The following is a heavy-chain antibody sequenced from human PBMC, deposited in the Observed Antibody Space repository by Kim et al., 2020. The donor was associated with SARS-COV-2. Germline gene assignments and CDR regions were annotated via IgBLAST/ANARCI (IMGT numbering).Heavy chain of an antibody. CDR1: GFTFGYYA. V-gene: IGHV3-23*01. Sequence: GGSLRLSCAASGFTFGYYAMTWVRQTPGKGLEWVSGISGDGETTHYADSVKGRFTTSRDSAKNTVFLHMNNVRAEDTAIYFCARDRQVSDFWSGLHYFDFWGLGTLVSVSA. D-gene: IGHD3-3*01. J-gene: IGHJ4*02. CDR2: ISGDGETT. CDR3: ARDRQVSDFWSGLHYFDF.